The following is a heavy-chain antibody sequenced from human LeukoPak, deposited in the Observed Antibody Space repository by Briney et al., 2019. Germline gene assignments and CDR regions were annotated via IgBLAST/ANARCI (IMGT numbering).Heavy chain of an antibody. CDR3: ARDPVEWELLLDY. J-gene: IGHJ4*02. CDR1: GFIFTNYF. D-gene: IGHD1-26*01. CDR2: MNIDGSEK. Sequence: GGSLRLSCAASGFIFTNYFMSWVRQAPGKRPEWVANMNIDGSEKYYADSVKGRFSISRDNARNSVYLQMASLRVEDTAVYYCARDPVEWELLLDYWGQGTLVTVSS. V-gene: IGHV3-7*01.